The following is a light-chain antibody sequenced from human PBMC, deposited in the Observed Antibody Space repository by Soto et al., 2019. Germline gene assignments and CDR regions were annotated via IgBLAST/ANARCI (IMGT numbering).Light chain of an antibody. V-gene: IGKV3-20*01. Sequence: EIVLTQSPDTLSLSPGERATLSCRATQSVNNDYLAWYQQRPGLPPRLLIFGASGRATGIPDRFSGSGSGTDFTLTISRLEPEDFAIYYCQQYGTSPLTFGGGTKVDIK. CDR3: QQYGTSPLT. CDR2: GAS. J-gene: IGKJ4*01. CDR1: QSVNNDY.